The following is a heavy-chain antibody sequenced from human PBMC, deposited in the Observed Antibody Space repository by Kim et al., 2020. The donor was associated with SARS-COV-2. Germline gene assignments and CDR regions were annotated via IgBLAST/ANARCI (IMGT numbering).Heavy chain of an antibody. Sequence: GTNYAQKFQGKVTMTRDTSISTAYMELSRLRSDDTAVYYCARLLAGYFDYWGQGTLVTVSS. D-gene: IGHD3-9*01. J-gene: IGHJ4*02. CDR3: ARLLAGYFDY. V-gene: IGHV1-2*02. CDR2: GT.